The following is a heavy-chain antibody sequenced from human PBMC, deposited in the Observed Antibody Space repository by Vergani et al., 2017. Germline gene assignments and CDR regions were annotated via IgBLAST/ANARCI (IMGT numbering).Heavy chain of an antibody. CDR1: GGSISSYY. CDR2: IYYSGST. Sequence: QVQLQESGPGLVKPSETLSLTCTVSGGSISSYYWSWIRQHPGKGLEWIGYIYYSGSTYYNPSLKSRVTISVDTSKNQFSLKLSSVTAADTAVYYCASVRRGGSGTSDYWGQGTLVTVSS. D-gene: IGHD3-10*01. V-gene: IGHV4-59*06. CDR3: ASVRRGGSGTSDY. J-gene: IGHJ4*02.